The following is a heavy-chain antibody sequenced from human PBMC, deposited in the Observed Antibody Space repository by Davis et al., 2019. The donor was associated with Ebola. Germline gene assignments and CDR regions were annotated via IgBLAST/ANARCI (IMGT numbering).Heavy chain of an antibody. CDR1: GYTFTSYY. Sequence: AASVKVSCKASGYTFTSYYMHWVRQAPGQGLEWMGWINPNSGGTNYAQKFQGWVTMTRDTSISTAYMELSRLRSDDTAVYYCARGRGIAAAGTVFYYYYGMDVWGQGTTVTVSS. D-gene: IGHD6-13*01. J-gene: IGHJ6*02. CDR3: ARGRGIAAAGTVFYYYYGMDV. CDR2: INPNSGGT. V-gene: IGHV1-2*04.